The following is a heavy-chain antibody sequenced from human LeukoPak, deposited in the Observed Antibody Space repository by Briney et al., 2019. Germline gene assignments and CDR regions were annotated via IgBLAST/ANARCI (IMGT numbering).Heavy chain of an antibody. CDR1: GGSISSYY. CDR2: IYYSGST. J-gene: IGHJ6*02. V-gene: IGHV4-59*08. CDR3: ARLHNVRYYYYGMDV. D-gene: IGHD5-24*01. Sequence: SETLSLTCTVSGGSISSYYWSWIRQPPGKGLEWIGYIYYSGSTNYNPSLKSRVTISVDTSKNQFSLKLSSVTAADTAEYYCARLHNVRYYYYGMDVWGQGTTVTVSS.